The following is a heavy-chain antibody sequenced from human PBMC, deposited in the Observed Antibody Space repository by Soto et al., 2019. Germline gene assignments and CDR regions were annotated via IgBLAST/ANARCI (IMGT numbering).Heavy chain of an antibody. Sequence: SETLSLTCTVSGGSISSYYWSWIRQPPGKGLEWIGYIYYSGSTNYNPSLKSRVTISVDTSTNQFSLKLSSVTAADTAVYYCGRLLPPTTHYAYWARGPRVPVPS. CDR3: GRLLPPTTHYAY. D-gene: IGHD2-2*01. CDR1: GGSISSYY. V-gene: IGHV4-59*08. J-gene: IGHJ4*02. CDR2: IYYSGST.